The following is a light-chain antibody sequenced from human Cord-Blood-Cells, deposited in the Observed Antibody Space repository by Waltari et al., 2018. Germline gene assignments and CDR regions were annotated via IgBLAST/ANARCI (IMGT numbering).Light chain of an antibody. CDR1: QLVSSSY. J-gene: IGKJ5*01. CDR2: GAS. CDR3: QQYGSSPIT. Sequence: EIVLTQSPGTLSLSPGERAALPCRASQLVSSSYLAWYQQKPGHAPRLLIYGASSRATGIPDSFSGSGSETDFTLTISRLEPEDFAVYYCQQYGSSPITFGQGTRLEIK. V-gene: IGKV3-20*01.